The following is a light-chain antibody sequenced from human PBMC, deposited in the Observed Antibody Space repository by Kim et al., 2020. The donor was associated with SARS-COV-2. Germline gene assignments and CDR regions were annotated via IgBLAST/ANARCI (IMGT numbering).Light chain of an antibody. V-gene: IGKV3-11*01. CDR3: QQRNNWPFT. Sequence: PGERATLSGRASQSISGYLAWYQQKPGQAPRLFIVNASQRATGIPARFSGSWSGTDFTLTISSLEPEDFAVYYCQQRNNWPFTFGEGTKVDIK. CDR2: NAS. CDR1: QSISGY. J-gene: IGKJ4*01.